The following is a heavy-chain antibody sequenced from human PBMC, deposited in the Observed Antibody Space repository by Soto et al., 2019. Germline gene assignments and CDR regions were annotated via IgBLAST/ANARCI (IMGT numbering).Heavy chain of an antibody. CDR3: AKDGRFSNSWYLDY. Sequence: QVQLVESGGGVVQPGRSLRLSCAASGFSFSSYGMHWVRQAPGKGLKWVAVISYDGSNKYYADSVKGRFTISRDNSKSTLYLQMNSLRAEDTAVYYCAKDGRFSNSWYLDYWGQGTLVTVSS. D-gene: IGHD2-2*01. V-gene: IGHV3-30*18. J-gene: IGHJ4*02. CDR2: ISYDGSNK. CDR1: GFSFSSYG.